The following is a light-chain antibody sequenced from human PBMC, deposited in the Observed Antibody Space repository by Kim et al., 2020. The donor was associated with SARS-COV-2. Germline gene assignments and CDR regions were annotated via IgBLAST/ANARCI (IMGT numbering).Light chain of an antibody. J-gene: IGLJ3*02. CDR1: ALPNQY. Sequence: SYELTQPPSVSVSPGQTARITCSGDALPNQYVYWYQQRPGQAPTLIIYKDTERPSGVPERISGSSSGTTATLTISGVQAEDEADYYCQSPDSSATWVFGGGTKLTVL. V-gene: IGLV3-25*03. CDR2: KDT. CDR3: QSPDSSATWV.